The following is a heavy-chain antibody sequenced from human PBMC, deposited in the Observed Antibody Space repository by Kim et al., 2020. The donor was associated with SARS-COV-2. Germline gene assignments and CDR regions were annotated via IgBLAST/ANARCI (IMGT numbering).Heavy chain of an antibody. D-gene: IGHD4-17*01. CDR3: ARGGRYGDYEGWFDP. J-gene: IGHJ5*02. CDR2: IIPIFGTA. CDR1: GGTFSSYA. Sequence: SVKVSCKASGGTFSSYAISWVRQAPGQGLEWMGGIIPIFGTANYAQKFQGRVTITADESTSTAYMELSSLRSEDTAVYYCARGGRYGDYEGWFDPWGQGTLGTVSS. V-gene: IGHV1-69*13.